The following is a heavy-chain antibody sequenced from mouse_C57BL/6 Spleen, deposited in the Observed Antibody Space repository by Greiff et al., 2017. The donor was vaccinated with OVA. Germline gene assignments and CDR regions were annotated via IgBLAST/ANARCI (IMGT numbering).Heavy chain of an antibody. CDR3: ARYGYGDAMDY. D-gene: IGHD2-10*02. CDR2: IRNKANGYTT. CDR1: GFTFTDYY. V-gene: IGHV7-3*01. J-gene: IGHJ4*01. Sequence: DVMLVESGGGLVQPGGSLSLSCAASGFTFTDYYMSWVRQPPGKALEWLGFIRNKANGYTTEYSASVKGRFTISRDNSQSILYLQMNALRAEDSATYYCARYGYGDAMDYWGQGTSVTVSS.